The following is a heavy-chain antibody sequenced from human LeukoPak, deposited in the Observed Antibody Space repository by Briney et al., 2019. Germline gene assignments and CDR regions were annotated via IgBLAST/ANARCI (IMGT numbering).Heavy chain of an antibody. V-gene: IGHV4-39*07. D-gene: IGHD3-22*01. Sequence: PSETLSLTCTVSGGSISSSSYYWGWIRQPPGKGLEWIGSIYYSGSTYYNPSLKSRVTISVDTSKNQFSLKLSSVTAADTAVYYCARDYYDSSGYYSHDAFDIWGQGTMVTVSS. CDR1: GGSISSSSYY. CDR2: IYYSGST. J-gene: IGHJ3*02. CDR3: ARDYYDSSGYYSHDAFDI.